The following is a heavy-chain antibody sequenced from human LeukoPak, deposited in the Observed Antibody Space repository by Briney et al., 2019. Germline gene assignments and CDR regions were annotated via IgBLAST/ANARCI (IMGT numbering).Heavy chain of an antibody. CDR3: ARDLRGYSGYDYDYYYYMDV. J-gene: IGHJ6*03. CDR1: GFTVSSNY. Sequence: GGSLRLSCAASGFTVSSNYMSWVRQAPGQGLEWVSVIYSGGSTYYADSVKGRFTISRDNSKNTLYLQMNSLRAEDTAVYYCARDLRGYSGYDYDYYYYMDVWGKGTTVTVSS. V-gene: IGHV3-53*01. CDR2: IYSGGST. D-gene: IGHD5-12*01.